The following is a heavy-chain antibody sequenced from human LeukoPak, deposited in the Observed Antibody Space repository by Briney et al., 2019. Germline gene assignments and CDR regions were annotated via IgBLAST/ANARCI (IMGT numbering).Heavy chain of an antibody. CDR1: GYTFTSYG. Sequence: GASVKVSCKASGYTFTSYGISWVRQAPGQGLEWMGWISAYNGNTNYAQKLQGRVTMTTDTSTSTAYMVLRSLRSDDTAVYYCARDWGYYDSSGYSLFDYWGQGTLVTVSS. CDR3: ARDWGYYDSSGYSLFDY. D-gene: IGHD3-22*01. V-gene: IGHV1-18*01. CDR2: ISAYNGNT. J-gene: IGHJ4*02.